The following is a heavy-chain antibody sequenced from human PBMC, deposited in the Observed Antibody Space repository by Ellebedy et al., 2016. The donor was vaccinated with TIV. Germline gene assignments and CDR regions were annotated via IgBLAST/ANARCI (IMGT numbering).Heavy chain of an antibody. V-gene: IGHV3-23*01. Sequence: PGGSLRLSCTASGFTFSSYAMSWVRQAPGKGLEWVSGINSGATRTYYADSVKGRFTIPRDNSKNTLYLQMNSLRAEDTAVYYCAKDMVFSDAKWEVDVWGQGTTVTVSS. CDR3: AKDMVFSDAKWEVDV. CDR1: GFTFSSYA. D-gene: IGHD1-26*01. CDR2: INSGATRT. J-gene: IGHJ6*02.